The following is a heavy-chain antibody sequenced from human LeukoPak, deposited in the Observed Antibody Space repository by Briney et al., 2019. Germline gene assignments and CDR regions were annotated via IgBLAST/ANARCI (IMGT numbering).Heavy chain of an antibody. J-gene: IGHJ4*02. CDR3: ARDDSSGYYLDY. CDR1: GGSISSYY. CDR2: IYYTGST. D-gene: IGHD3-22*01. Sequence: SETLSLTCTVSGGSISSYYWSWIRQPPGKGLEWIAYIYYTGSTSYNPSLKSRVTISVDTSKNQFSLKLSSVTAADTAVYYCARDDSSGYYLDYWGQGTLVTVSS. V-gene: IGHV4-59*01.